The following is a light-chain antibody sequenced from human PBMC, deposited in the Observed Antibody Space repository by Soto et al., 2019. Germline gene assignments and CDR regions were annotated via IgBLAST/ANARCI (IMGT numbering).Light chain of an antibody. J-gene: IGKJ1*01. Sequence: DLQMKQTPSSLSASVGDRVTITCRASQNIRIYLNWFQQKPGKAPNLLIYGASSLQSGVPSRFSGSRSGTDFTLTINSLQPEDFAVYYCQQTYNSPLTFGQRTMVDIK. CDR1: QNIRIY. CDR2: GAS. CDR3: QQTYNSPLT. V-gene: IGKV1-39*01.